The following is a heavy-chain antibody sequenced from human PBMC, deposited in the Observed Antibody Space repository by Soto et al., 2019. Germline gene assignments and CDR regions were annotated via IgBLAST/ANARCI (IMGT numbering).Heavy chain of an antibody. CDR1: GDNVSSNSAA. V-gene: IGHV6-1*01. Sequence: PSQTLSLTCAISGDNVSSNSAAWNWIRQSPSRGLEWLGRTYYRSKWYKDYAVSVESRITINPDTSKNHFSLQLNFVTPEDTAVYFCARGEQYSGRIFDYWGQGTLVTVSS. D-gene: IGHD1-26*01. CDR3: ARGEQYSGRIFDY. CDR2: TYYRSKWYK. J-gene: IGHJ4*02.